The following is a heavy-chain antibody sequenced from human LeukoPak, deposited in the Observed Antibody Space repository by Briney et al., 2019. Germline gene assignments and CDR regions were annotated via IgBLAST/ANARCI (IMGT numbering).Heavy chain of an antibody. CDR2: ISSSSSYI. CDR1: GFTFSSYS. Sequence: GGSLRLSCAASGFTFSSYSMNWVRQAPGKGLEWVSSISSSSSYIYYADSVKGRFTVSRDNAKNSLHLQMNSLRVDDTAVYYCAKDPNGDYVGAFDSWGQGTMVTVSS. D-gene: IGHD4-17*01. J-gene: IGHJ3*02. V-gene: IGHV3-21*04. CDR3: AKDPNGDYVGAFDS.